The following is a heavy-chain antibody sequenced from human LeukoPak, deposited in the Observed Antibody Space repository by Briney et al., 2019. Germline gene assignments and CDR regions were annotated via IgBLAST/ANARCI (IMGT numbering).Heavy chain of an antibody. Sequence: GASVKVSCKVSGYTLTELSMHWVRQAPGKGLEWMGGFDPEDGETIYAQKFQGRVTITRDTSASTAYMELSSLRSEDTAVYYCARLYNWNDSDYWGQGTLVTVSS. CDR1: GYTLTELS. D-gene: IGHD1-20*01. V-gene: IGHV1-24*01. CDR3: ARLYNWNDSDY. CDR2: FDPEDGET. J-gene: IGHJ4*02.